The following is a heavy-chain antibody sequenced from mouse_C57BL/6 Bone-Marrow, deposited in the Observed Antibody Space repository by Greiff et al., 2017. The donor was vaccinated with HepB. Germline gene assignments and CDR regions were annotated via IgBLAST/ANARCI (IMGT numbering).Heavy chain of an antibody. CDR2: IYWDEDK. Sequence: LAHIYWDEDKHYKPSLKSRLTISKDTSNNQVFLKITTVDTADTATYYSARRTGYYFDYWGQGTTLTVSS. D-gene: IGHD4-1*01. CDR3: ARRTGYYFDY. V-gene: IGHV8-9*01. J-gene: IGHJ2*01.